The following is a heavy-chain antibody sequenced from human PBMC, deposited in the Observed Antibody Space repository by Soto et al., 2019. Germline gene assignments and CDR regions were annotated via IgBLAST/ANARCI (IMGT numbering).Heavy chain of an antibody. V-gene: IGHV3-21*06. CDR3: ARSGVAALDS. D-gene: IGHD2-8*01. Sequence: GSLRLSCAASGFTFGDYSLNWVRQAPGKGLEWVSSITSKSTYIYYADSVKGRFTISRDNAKSSLYLQMDSLRADDTAVYFCARSGVAALDSWGQGTLVTVSS. J-gene: IGHJ5*01. CDR1: GFTFGDYS. CDR2: ITSKSTYI.